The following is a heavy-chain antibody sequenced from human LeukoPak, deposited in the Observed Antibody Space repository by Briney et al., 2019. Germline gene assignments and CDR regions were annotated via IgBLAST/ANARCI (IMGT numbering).Heavy chain of an antibody. CDR2: ISGSGGST. J-gene: IGHJ4*02. CDR1: GFTFSSYA. CDR3: APPVDTAMVKSFDY. V-gene: IGHV3-23*01. D-gene: IGHD5-18*01. Sequence: GSSLRLSCAASGFTFSSYAMSWVRQAPGKGLEWVSAISGSGGSTYYADSVKGRFTISRDNSKNTLYLQMNSLRAEDTAVYYCAPPVDTAMVKSFDYWGQGTLVTVSS.